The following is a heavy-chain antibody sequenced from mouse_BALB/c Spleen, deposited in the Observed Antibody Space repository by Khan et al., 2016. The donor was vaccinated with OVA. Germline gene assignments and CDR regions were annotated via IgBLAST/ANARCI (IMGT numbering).Heavy chain of an antibody. CDR3: ARRARFAY. Sequence: VQLQESGAELMKPGASVKISCKATGYTFSSYWIEWIKQRPGHGLEWIGEILPGSGNTNYNQKFTGKATFTSDTSSNTVYMQLSSLTSEDSAVYYCARRARFAYWGQGTLVTVSA. V-gene: IGHV1-9*01. J-gene: IGHJ3*01. CDR2: ILPGSGNT. CDR1: GYTFSSYW.